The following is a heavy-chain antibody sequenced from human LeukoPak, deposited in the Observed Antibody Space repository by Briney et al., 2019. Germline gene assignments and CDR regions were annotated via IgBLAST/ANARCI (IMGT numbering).Heavy chain of an antibody. V-gene: IGHV3-11*01. CDR2: ITGSGVATTVM. D-gene: IGHD1-26*01. CDR1: GVNRFSDYY. J-gene: IGHJ4*02. CDR3: AGKVGLES. Sequence: GGSLRLSCTASGVNRFSDYYISWLRQAPGKGLEWVAYITGSGVATTVMYYADSVKGRFALSRDNAKNSVYLEMNSLRVEDTGVYYCAGKVGLESWGPGTRVTVSS.